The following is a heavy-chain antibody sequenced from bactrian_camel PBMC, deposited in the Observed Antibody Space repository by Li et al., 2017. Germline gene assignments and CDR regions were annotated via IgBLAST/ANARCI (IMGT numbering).Heavy chain of an antibody. CDR1: GFTFSNNW. J-gene: IGHJ4*01. CDR2: IARESEP. D-gene: IGHD2*01. V-gene: IGHV3S6*01. CDR3: ATDAQLSY. Sequence: HVQLVESGGGLVQPGGSLTLSCAASGFTFSNNWMHWVRQAPGTERELVSDIARESEPIYADSVKGRFTISRDNAKNTVYLQMNVLKSEDTALYYCATDAQLSYWGQGTQVTVS.